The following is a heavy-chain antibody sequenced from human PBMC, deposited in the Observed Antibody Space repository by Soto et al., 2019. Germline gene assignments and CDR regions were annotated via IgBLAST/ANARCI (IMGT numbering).Heavy chain of an antibody. D-gene: IGHD3-10*01. CDR3: AREFGDV. CDR1: GGSFSGYY. Sequence: SETLSLTCAVYGGSFSGYYWSWIRQPPGKGLEWIGEIYHSGSTNYNPSLKSRVTISVDKSKNQFSLKLSSVTAADTAVYYCAREFGDVWGQGTTVTVSS. V-gene: IGHV4-34*01. CDR2: IYHSGST. J-gene: IGHJ6*02.